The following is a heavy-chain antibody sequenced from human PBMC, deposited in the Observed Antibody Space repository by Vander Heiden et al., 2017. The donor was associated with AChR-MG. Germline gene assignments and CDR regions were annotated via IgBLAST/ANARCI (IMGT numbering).Heavy chain of an antibody. CDR1: GFSFSTYA. J-gene: IGHJ6*02. V-gene: IGHV3-23*01. CDR2: ISAGGGSA. D-gene: IGHD3-3*01. CDR3: IRFCDTSSCYTRGFGMDV. Sequence: EVQVSESGGGLVQPGGSLRLSCAASGFSFSTYAMSWVRQAPGKGLEWVSSISAGGGSANYAGSVRGRFTVSRDNSKNTVYLQMTSLRAEDSAVYYCIRFCDTSSCYTRGFGMDVWGQGTTVTVS.